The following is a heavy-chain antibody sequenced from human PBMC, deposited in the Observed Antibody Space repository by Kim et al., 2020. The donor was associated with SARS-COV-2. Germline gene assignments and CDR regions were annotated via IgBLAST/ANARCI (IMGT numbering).Heavy chain of an antibody. D-gene: IGHD6-19*01. Sequence: SETLSLTFTVSGGSISSYYWSWIRQPPGKGLEWIGYIYYSGSTNYNPSLKSRVTISVDTSKNQFSLKLSSVTAADTAVYYCARRYSSGWTFDPWGQGTLVTVSS. V-gene: IGHV4-59*13. CDR1: GGSISSYY. CDR2: IYYSGST. CDR3: ARRYSSGWTFDP. J-gene: IGHJ5*02.